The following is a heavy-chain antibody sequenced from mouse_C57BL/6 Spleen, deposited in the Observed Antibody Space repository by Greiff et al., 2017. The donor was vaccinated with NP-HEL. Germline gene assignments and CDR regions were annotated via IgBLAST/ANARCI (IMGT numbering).Heavy chain of an antibody. Sequence: VHVKQSGAELVRPGASVKLSCTASGFNIKDYYMHWVKQRPEQGLEWIGRIDPEDGDTEYAPKFQGKATMTADTSSNTAYLQLSSLTSEDTAVYYCTGGNYPYYFDYWGQGTTLTVSS. CDR2: IDPEDGDT. V-gene: IGHV14-1*01. CDR3: TGGNYPYYFDY. J-gene: IGHJ2*01. D-gene: IGHD2-1*01. CDR1: GFNIKDYY.